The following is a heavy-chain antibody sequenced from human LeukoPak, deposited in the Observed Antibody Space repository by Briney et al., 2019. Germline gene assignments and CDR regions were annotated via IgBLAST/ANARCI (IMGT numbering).Heavy chain of an antibody. Sequence: PSQTLSLTCAVSGGSISSGGYSWSWIRQPPGKGLEWIGSHYYSGSIYYNPSLKSRVTISVDTSKNQFSLKLSSVTAAETAVYYCARHRAGYHVDWWGQGTLVTVSS. V-gene: IGHV4-30-2*03. CDR3: ARHRAGYHVDW. J-gene: IGHJ4*02. CDR1: GGSISSGGYS. CDR2: HYYSGSI. D-gene: IGHD3-9*01.